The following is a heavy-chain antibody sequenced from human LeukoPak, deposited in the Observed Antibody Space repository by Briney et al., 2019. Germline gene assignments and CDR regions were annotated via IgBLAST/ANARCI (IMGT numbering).Heavy chain of an antibody. CDR1: GGSFSGYY. CDR3: ARGGRSIAARPHFDY. CDR2: INHSGST. Sequence: SETLSLTCAVYGGSFSGYYWSWIRQPPGKGLEWIGEINHSGSTNYNPSLKSRVTISVDTSKNQFSLKLSSVTAADTAVYYCARGGRSIAARPHFDYWGQGTLVTVSS. J-gene: IGHJ4*02. V-gene: IGHV4-34*01. D-gene: IGHD6-6*01.